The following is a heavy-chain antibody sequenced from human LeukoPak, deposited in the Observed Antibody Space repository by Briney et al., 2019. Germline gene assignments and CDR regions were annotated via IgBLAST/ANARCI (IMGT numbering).Heavy chain of an antibody. V-gene: IGHV3-73*01. Sequence: PGGSLRLSCAASGFTFSGSTIQWVRQASGKGLEWVGRMFGKANSYATVYAASVKGGFTISRDDSENTAYLQMNSLETEDTAVYFCTIWVGDLSFDYWGQGALVTVSS. CDR3: TIWVGDLSFDY. CDR2: MFGKANSYAT. CDR1: GFTFSGST. D-gene: IGHD3-10*01. J-gene: IGHJ4*02.